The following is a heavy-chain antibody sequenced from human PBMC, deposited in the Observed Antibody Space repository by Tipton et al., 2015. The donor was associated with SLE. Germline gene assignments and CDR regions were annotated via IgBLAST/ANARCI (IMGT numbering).Heavy chain of an antibody. J-gene: IGHJ3*02. V-gene: IGHV4-39*01. D-gene: IGHD3-22*01. CDR1: GGSISSSSYY. CDR3: ALGYYDSSGYSDAFDI. CDR2: IYYSGST. Sequence: TLSLTCTFSGGSISSSSYYWGWIRQPPGKGLEWIGSIYYSGSTYYNPSLKSRVTISVDTSKNQFSLKLSSVTAADTAVYYCALGYYDSSGYSDAFDIWGQGTMVTVSS.